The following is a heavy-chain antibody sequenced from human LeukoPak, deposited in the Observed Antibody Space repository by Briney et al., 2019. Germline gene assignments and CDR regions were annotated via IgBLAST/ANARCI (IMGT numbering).Heavy chain of an antibody. CDR2: ISGSGGST. Sequence: GGSLTLSCAASGFTFSSYGMSWVRQAPGKGLEWVSAISGSGGSTYYPDSVKGRFTISRDNSKNTLYLQMNSLRAEDTAVYYCAKLGSGSSCGSNSCYGNFDYWGQGTLVTVSS. CDR1: GFTFSSYG. V-gene: IGHV3-23*01. CDR3: AKLGSGSSCGSNSCYGNFDY. D-gene: IGHD2-2*01. J-gene: IGHJ4*02.